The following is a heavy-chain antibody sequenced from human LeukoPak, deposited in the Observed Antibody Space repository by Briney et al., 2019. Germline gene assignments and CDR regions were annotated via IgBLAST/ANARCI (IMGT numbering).Heavy chain of an antibody. CDR3: ARDGDYGDYDGAFDI. Sequence: GGSLRLSCAASRFTFSSYWMHWVRQAPGKGLVWVSRINSDGSSTSYADSVKGRFTIPRDNAKNTLYLQMNSLRAEDTAVYYCARDGDYGDYDGAFDIWGQGTMVTVSS. J-gene: IGHJ3*02. D-gene: IGHD4-17*01. V-gene: IGHV3-74*01. CDR1: RFTFSSYW. CDR2: INSDGSST.